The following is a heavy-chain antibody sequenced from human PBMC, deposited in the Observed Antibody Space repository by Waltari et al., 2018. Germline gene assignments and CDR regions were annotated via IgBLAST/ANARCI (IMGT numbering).Heavy chain of an antibody. D-gene: IGHD6-13*01. CDR1: GGSLSSGSYY. J-gene: IGHJ4*02. CDR2: IYTSGST. V-gene: IGHV4-61*02. Sequence: QVQLQESGPGLVKPSQTLSLTCTVSGGSLSSGSYYWSWIRQPAGKGLEWIGRIYTSGSTNYHPSLKSRVTISVDTSKNQFSLKLSSVTAADTAVYYCARDTYHEGYSSSWSGSSPYYFDYWGQGTLVTVSS. CDR3: ARDTYHEGYSSSWSGSSPYYFDY.